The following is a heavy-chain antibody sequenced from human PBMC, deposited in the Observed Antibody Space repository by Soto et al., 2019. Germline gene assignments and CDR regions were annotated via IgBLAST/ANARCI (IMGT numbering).Heavy chain of an antibody. V-gene: IGHV1-69*12. CDR2: LIPVFGTA. D-gene: IGHD4-17*01. Sequence: QVQLVQSGAEVKKPGSSVKVSCKASGGSLSNYGISWVRQAPGQGLEWMGGLIPVFGTANYAQKFQGRVTINADESTNIVYMDVTSLRSEYTAVYYCARGDATKIVVTTYYAMDVWGQGTTVTVSS. CDR1: GGSLSNYG. J-gene: IGHJ6*02. CDR3: ARGDATKIVVTTYYAMDV.